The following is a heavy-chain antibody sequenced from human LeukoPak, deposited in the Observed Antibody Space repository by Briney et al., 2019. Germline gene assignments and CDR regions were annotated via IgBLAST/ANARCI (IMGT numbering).Heavy chain of an antibody. D-gene: IGHD3-3*01. J-gene: IGHJ5*02. CDR3: ARDPFSGFWSGSPHLP. CDR2: IYTSGST. V-gene: IGHV4-61*02. Sequence: SQTLSLTCTVSGGSISSGSYYWSWIRQPAGKGLEWIGRIYTSGSTNYNPSLKSRVTMSVDTSKNQFSLKLSSVTAADTAVYYCARDPFSGFWSGSPHLPWGQGTLVTVSS. CDR1: GGSISSGSYY.